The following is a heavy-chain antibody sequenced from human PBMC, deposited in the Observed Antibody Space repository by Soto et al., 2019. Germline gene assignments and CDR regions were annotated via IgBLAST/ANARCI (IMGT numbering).Heavy chain of an antibody. CDR3: AKGEVRGIIPSYFDY. Sequence: VGSLRLSCAGSGFTFRWFGMNWVRQAPGKGLEWVARISNDGSNEYYVDSVKGRFTISRDNSKNTLYLQMDSLRAEDSAVYYCAKGEVRGIIPSYFDYWGLGTLVTVSS. D-gene: IGHD3-10*01. V-gene: IGHV3-30*18. J-gene: IGHJ4*02. CDR2: ISNDGSNE. CDR1: GFTFRWFG.